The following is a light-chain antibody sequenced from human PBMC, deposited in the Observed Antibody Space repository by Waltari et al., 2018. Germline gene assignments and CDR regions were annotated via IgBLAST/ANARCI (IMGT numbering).Light chain of an antibody. J-gene: IGLJ1*01. CDR2: DVS. V-gene: IGLV2-14*03. CDR1: SSDVGGYDY. CDR3: SSYTSSSTQV. Sequence: QSALTQPASVSESPGQSITISCTGTSSDVGGYDYVSWYQQHPGKAPKLMIFDVSVRPSGVSNRFSGSHSGNTASLTISGLQAEDEADYYCSSYTSSSTQVFGSGTKVTVL.